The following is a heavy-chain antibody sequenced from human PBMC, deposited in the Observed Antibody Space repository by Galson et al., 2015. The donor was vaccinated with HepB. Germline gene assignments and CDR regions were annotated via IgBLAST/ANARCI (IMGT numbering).Heavy chain of an antibody. CDR1: GFRFAYYG. CDR3: ANCSILASYYFYGIDV. J-gene: IGHJ6*02. D-gene: IGHD1-26*01. V-gene: IGHV3-23*01. CDR2: ITNTGGST. Sequence: SLRLSCAASGFRFAYYGMSWVRRAPGKGLEWLSAITNTGGSTYYADSVKGRFTISRDNSKNTVYLQVNSAKVEDTAVYYCANCSILASYYFYGIDVWGQGTTVTVSS.